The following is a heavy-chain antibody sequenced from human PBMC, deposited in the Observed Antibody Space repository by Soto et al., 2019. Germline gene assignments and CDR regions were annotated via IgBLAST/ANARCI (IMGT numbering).Heavy chain of an antibody. CDR1: GFTFSAYS. V-gene: IGHV3-21*06. CDR3: VRDPGPPAAPYNWFDP. CDR2: ISSSSSYL. J-gene: IGHJ5*02. D-gene: IGHD2-2*01. Sequence: GGSLRLSCVASGFTFSAYSMNWVRQAPGRGLEWVASISSSSSYLSYAASVRGRFTISRDNANSSLSLQLNSLSVDDTAVYYCVRDPGPPAAPYNWFDPWGQGTLVTVSS.